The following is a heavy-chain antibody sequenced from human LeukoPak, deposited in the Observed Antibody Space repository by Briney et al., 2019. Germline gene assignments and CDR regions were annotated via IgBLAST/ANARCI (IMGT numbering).Heavy chain of an antibody. J-gene: IGHJ6*02. CDR1: GGSFSGYY. D-gene: IGHD1-26*01. V-gene: IGHV4-34*01. CDR3: AVGATTLYYGMDV. CDR2: INHSGST. Sequence: SETLSLTCAVYGGSFSGYYWSWIRQPPGKGREWIGEINHSGSTNYNPSLKSRVTISVDTSKNQFSLKLSSVTAADTAVYYCAVGATTLYYGMDVWGQGTTVTVSS.